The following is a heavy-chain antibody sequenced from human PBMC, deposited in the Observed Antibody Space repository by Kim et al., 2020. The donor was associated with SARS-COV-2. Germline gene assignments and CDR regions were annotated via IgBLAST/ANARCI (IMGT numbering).Heavy chain of an antibody. J-gene: IGHJ4*02. Sequence: LKSRVTISVDTSKNQFSLKLSSVTAADTAVYYCARAQTMIVVVSLGYFDYWGQGTLVTVSS. CDR3: ARAQTMIVVVSLGYFDY. D-gene: IGHD3-22*01. V-gene: IGHV4-34*01.